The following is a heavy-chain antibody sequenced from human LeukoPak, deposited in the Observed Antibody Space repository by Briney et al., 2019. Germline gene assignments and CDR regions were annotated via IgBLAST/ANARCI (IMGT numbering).Heavy chain of an antibody. CDR1: GFTFNNFG. V-gene: IGHV3-30*03. D-gene: IGHD3-10*01. J-gene: IGHJ4*02. CDR3: ARASDTLRGIMSYFDY. CDR2: ISTDGSDK. Sequence: GRSLRLSCAASGFTFNNFGMQWVRQAPGKGLEWVALISTDGSDKYYADSVKGRFTISRDNAKNSLYLQMNSLRAEDTAVYYCARASDTLRGIMSYFDYWGQGTLVTVSS.